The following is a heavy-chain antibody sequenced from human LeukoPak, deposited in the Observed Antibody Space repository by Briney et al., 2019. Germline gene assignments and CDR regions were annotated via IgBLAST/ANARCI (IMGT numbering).Heavy chain of an antibody. J-gene: IGHJ4*01. Sequence: ASVKVSCKASGYTFTSYDITWVRQAPGQGLEWMGWISAHKGYTKYSQRVQGRVVLTADTSTTTAYMELRSLRSDDTAVYYCARGGVDDYGGNGPFDYCGHGTLVTVSP. CDR1: GYTFTSYD. D-gene: IGHD4-23*01. CDR2: ISAHKGYT. V-gene: IGHV1-18*01. CDR3: ARGGVDDYGGNGPFDY.